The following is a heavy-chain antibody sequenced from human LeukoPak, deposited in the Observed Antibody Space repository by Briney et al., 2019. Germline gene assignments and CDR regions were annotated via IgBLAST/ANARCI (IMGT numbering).Heavy chain of an antibody. CDR2: ISGSGGST. CDR1: GFTFSRYA. Sequence: GGSLRLSCAAPGFTFSRYAMSWLRQAPGKGLEWVSAISGSGGSTYYADSVKGRFTISRDNSKNTLYLQMNSLRAEDTAVYYCAKGDNTYYYDSSGGNYYMDVWGKGTTVTVSS. CDR3: AKGDNTYYYDSSGGNYYMDV. J-gene: IGHJ6*03. V-gene: IGHV3-23*01. D-gene: IGHD3-22*01.